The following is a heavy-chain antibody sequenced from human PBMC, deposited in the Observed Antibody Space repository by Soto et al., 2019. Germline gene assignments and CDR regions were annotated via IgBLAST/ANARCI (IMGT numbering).Heavy chain of an antibody. V-gene: IGHV3-30-3*01. CDR3: ARVTLRFLEWCHFDY. D-gene: IGHD3-3*01. J-gene: IGHJ4*02. Sequence: QVQLVESGGGVVQPGRSLRLSCAASGFTFSSYAMHWVRQAPGKGLEWVAVISYDGSNKYYADSVKGRFTISRDNSKNTLYLQMNSLRAEDTAVYYCARVTLRFLEWCHFDYWGQRTLVTVSS. CDR2: ISYDGSNK. CDR1: GFTFSSYA.